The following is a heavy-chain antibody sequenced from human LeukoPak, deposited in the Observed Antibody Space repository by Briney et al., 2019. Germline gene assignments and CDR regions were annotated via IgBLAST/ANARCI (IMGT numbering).Heavy chain of an antibody. CDR3: VRDGSGWDY. Sequence: PGRSLRLSCAASGFTFRNYGMHWVRQAPGKGLEWVANIQQDGSEKYYVDSVKGRFTISRDNANNLLYLQMDSLRAEDTAMYYCVRDGSGWDYWGQGILVTVSS. J-gene: IGHJ4*02. D-gene: IGHD3-10*01. V-gene: IGHV3-7*05. CDR2: IQQDGSEK. CDR1: GFTFRNYG.